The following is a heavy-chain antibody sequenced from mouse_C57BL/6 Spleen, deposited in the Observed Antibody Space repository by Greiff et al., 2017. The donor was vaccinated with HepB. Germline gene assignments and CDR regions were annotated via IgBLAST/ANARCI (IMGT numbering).Heavy chain of an antibody. J-gene: IGHJ3*01. D-gene: IGHD2-4*01. V-gene: IGHV1-54*01. Sequence: QVQLKQSGAELVRPGTSVKVSCKASGYAFTNYLIEWVKQRPGQGLEWIGVINPGSGGTNYNEKFKGKATLTADKSSSTAYMQLSSLTSEDSAVYFCARGDYDYDDWIFAYWGQGTLVTVSA. CDR1: GYAFTNYL. CDR2: INPGSGGT. CDR3: ARGDYDYDDWIFAY.